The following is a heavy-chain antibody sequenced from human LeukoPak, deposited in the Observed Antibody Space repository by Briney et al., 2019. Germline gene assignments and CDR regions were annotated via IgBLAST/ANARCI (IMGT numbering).Heavy chain of an antibody. CDR2: NSNSGSTI. CDR3: ARGAGRYVDWLLSPDAFDI. CDR1: GFTFSDYY. D-gene: IGHD3-9*01. Sequence: PGGSLRLTCAASGFTFSDYYMSWIRQAPGKGLEWISYNSNSGSTIYYADSVKGRFTISRDNAKNSLYLQMNSLRAEDTAVYYCARGAGRYVDWLLSPDAFDIWGQGTMVTVSS. J-gene: IGHJ3*02. V-gene: IGHV3-11*04.